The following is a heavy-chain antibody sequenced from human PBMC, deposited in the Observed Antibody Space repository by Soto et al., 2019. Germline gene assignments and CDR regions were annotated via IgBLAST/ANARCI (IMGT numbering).Heavy chain of an antibody. CDR1: GYTLTSYG. D-gene: IGHD2-2*01. CDR2: ISAYNGNS. CDR3: ARIADCSTTSCSFPSRFHIRGYYYYYGLDV. Sequence: QVQLVQSGAEVKKPGASVKVSCKASGYTLTSYGISWVRQAPGQGLEWVGWISAYNGNSNYAQKYHGRVTMTTDTATKTAYMEMSSLRSDDTAVYYCARIADCSTTSCSFPSRFHIRGYYYYYGLDVWGQGTTVTVSS. J-gene: IGHJ6*02. V-gene: IGHV1-18*01.